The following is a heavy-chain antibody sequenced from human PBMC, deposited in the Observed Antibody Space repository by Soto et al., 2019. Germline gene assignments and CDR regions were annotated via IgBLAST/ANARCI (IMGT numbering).Heavy chain of an antibody. Sequence: PSETLSLTCSVSGGSISSYYWSWIRQPPGKGLEWIAYIYYSGTSYNPSLKSRVTISVDTSKNQFSLKLSSVTAADTAVYYCARKNEGSGKYYFDYWGQGTLVTVSS. V-gene: IGHV4-59*08. D-gene: IGHD2-15*01. CDR1: GGSISSYY. J-gene: IGHJ4*02. CDR3: ARKNEGSGKYYFDY. CDR2: IYYSGT.